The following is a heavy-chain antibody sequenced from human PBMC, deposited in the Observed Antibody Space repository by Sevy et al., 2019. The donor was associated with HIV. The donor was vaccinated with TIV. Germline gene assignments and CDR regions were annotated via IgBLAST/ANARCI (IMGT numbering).Heavy chain of an antibody. Sequence: GGSLRLSCAASGLTFNSHAMSWVRQPPGRGLEWVSAMSGSGETTVYADSVRGRFTISRDNSKNTLFLVMNSLRAEDTAVYYCAKDYMLNLWRGYFDSWGQGTLVTVSS. V-gene: IGHV3-23*01. D-gene: IGHD3-3*01. J-gene: IGHJ4*02. CDR3: AKDYMLNLWRGYFDS. CDR1: GLTFNSHA. CDR2: MSGSGETT.